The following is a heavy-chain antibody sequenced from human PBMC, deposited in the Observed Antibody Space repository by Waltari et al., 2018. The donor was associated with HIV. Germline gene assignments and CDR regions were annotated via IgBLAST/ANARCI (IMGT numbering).Heavy chain of an antibody. D-gene: IGHD2-15*01. CDR2: IKSEDDGGTT. CDR3: TSTGGGITDY. V-gene: IGHV3-15*01. CDR1: GFTLTNAW. J-gene: IGHJ4*02. Sequence: EVQLVESGGGLVKPGESLRLSCAASGFTLTNAWMSWVRQAPGKGLEWAGRIKSEDDGGTTDYAAPVKGRFTISRDDSKNALYLQMNSLKTEDTALYYCTSTGGGITDYWGQGTLVTVSS.